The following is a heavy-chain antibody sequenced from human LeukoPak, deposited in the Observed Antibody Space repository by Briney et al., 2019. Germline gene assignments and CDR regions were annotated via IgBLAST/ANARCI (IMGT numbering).Heavy chain of an antibody. D-gene: IGHD3-10*01. J-gene: IGHJ4*02. CDR3: ARDGSITLVRGVIDY. CDR1: GFTFSSYG. CDR2: ISSSGSTR. Sequence: TGGSLRLSCAASGFTFSSYGMHWVRQAPGKGLEWLSYISSSGSTRYYADSVKGRFTISRDNAKNSLYLQMNSLRAEDTAVYYCARDGSITLVRGVIDYWGQGTLVTVSS. V-gene: IGHV3-48*04.